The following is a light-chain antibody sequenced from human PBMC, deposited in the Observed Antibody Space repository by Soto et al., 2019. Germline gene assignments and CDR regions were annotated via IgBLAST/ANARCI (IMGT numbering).Light chain of an antibody. CDR1: QGIRND. Sequence: DIQMTQFPSSLSASVGDRVTITCRASQGIRNDLAWYQQKTGKAPKRLLYAASSLQSGVPSRFSGSGAGTEFLLAISSLQPADVSTFYCLQHSSYPLTFGQGTQVEIK. CDR2: AAS. V-gene: IGKV1-17*01. J-gene: IGKJ1*01. CDR3: LQHSSYPLT.